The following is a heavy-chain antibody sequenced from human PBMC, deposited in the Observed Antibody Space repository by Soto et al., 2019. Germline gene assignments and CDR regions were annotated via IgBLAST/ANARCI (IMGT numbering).Heavy chain of an antibody. CDR2: IWYDGSNK. J-gene: IGHJ3*02. Sequence: GGSLRLSCAASGFTFSSYGMHWVRQAPGKGLEWVAVIWYDGSNKYYADSVKGRFTISRDNSKNTLYLQMNSLRAEDTAVYYCARVSYDSSGYYHFDAFDIWGQGTMVTVSS. CDR3: ARVSYDSSGYYHFDAFDI. D-gene: IGHD3-22*01. V-gene: IGHV3-33*01. CDR1: GFTFSSYG.